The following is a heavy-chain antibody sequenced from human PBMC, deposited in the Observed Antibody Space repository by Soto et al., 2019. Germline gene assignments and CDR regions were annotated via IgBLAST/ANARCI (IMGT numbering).Heavy chain of an antibody. V-gene: IGHV3-7*01. CDR1: GFTFSSYW. D-gene: IGHD3-10*01. Sequence: GGSLRLSCAASGFTFSSYWMSWVRQAPGKGLEWVANIKQDGSEKYYVDSVKGRFTISRDNAKNSLYLQMNSLRAEDTAVYYCARDYYGSGSYYYYGMDVWGQGTTVTVSS. CDR2: IKQDGSEK. CDR3: ARDYYGSGSYYYYGMDV. J-gene: IGHJ6*02.